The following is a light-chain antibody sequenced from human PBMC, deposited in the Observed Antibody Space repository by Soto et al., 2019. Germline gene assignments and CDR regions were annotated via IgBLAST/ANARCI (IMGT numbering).Light chain of an antibody. CDR3: QQYGRT. J-gene: IGKJ1*01. CDR2: GAS. CDR1: QSVSSSY. Sequence: EIVLTQSPGTLSLSPGERATLSCRASQSVSSSYLAWYQQKPGQAPRPLINGASSRPTGIPDRFSGSGSGTDFTLTISRLEPEDFAVYYCQQYGRTFGQGTKVELK. V-gene: IGKV3-20*01.